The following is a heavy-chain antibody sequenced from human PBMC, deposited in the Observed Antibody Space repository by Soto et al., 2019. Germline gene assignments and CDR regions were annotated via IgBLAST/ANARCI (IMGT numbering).Heavy chain of an antibody. CDR3: ARQFTMVRGVIKDFDY. D-gene: IGHD3-10*01. CDR1: GGSISSSSYY. V-gene: IGHV4-39*01. CDR2: IYYSGST. Sequence: SETLSLTCTVSGGSISSSSYYWGWIRQPPGKGLEWIGSIYYSGSTYYNPSLKSRVTISVDTSKNQFSLKLSSVTAADTAVYYCARQFTMVRGVIKDFDYWGQGTLVTVSS. J-gene: IGHJ4*02.